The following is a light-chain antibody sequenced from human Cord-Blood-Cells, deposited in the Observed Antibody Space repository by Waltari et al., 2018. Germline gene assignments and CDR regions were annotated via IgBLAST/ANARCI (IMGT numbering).Light chain of an antibody. J-gene: IGLJ2*01. Sequence: SALTQPASVSGSPGQSITISCTGTSSDVGGYNYVPWYQQHPGKAPKLIIYAVSNRPSGVSNRFSGSKSGNTASLTISGLQAEDEADYYCSSYTSSSTLVFGGGTKLTVL. CDR2: AVS. V-gene: IGLV2-14*01. CDR1: SSDVGGYNY. CDR3: SSYTSSSTLV.